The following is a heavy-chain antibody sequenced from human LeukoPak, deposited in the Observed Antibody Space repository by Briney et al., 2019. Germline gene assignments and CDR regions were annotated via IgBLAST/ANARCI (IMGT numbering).Heavy chain of an antibody. J-gene: IGHJ3*02. V-gene: IGHV1-2*02. CDR2: INPHSGDT. D-gene: IGHD2/OR15-2a*01. CDR3: ARYFTGYDAFDI. CDR1: GYTFTGYY. Sequence: ASVTVSCKASGYTFTGYYMHWVRQAPGQGLEWMGWINPHSGDTNYAQKFQGMVTMTRYTSINTAYMELSSLRSDDTAMYYCARYFTGYDAFDIWGQGTMVTVSS.